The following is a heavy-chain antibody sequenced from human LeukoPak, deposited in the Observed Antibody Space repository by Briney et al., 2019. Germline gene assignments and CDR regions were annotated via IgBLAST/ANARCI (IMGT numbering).Heavy chain of an antibody. J-gene: IGHJ6*02. V-gene: IGHV1-69*13. D-gene: IGHD3-22*01. CDR2: IIPIFGTA. Sequence: SVNVSCKASGGTFSSYAISWVRQAPGQGLEWMGGIIPIFGTANYAQKFQGRVTITADESTSTAYMELSSLRSEDTAVYYCARDSKGYYDSSGYSHGMDVWGQGTTVTVSS. CDR1: GGTFSSYA. CDR3: ARDSKGYYDSSGYSHGMDV.